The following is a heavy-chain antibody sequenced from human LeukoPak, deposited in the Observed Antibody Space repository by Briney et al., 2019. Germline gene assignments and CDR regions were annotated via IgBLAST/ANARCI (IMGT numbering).Heavy chain of an antibody. V-gene: IGHV4-61*02. Sequence: SETLSLTCTVSGGSVSSGRYYWSWIRQPAGKGLEWIGRIYTRGSTNYNPSLKSRVTMSVDTSKNQFSLKLSSVTAADTAVYYCARDEYYYDSSGYSHRLDYWGQGTLVTVSS. J-gene: IGHJ4*02. D-gene: IGHD3-22*01. CDR1: GGSVSSGRYY. CDR3: ARDEYYYDSSGYSHRLDY. CDR2: IYTRGST.